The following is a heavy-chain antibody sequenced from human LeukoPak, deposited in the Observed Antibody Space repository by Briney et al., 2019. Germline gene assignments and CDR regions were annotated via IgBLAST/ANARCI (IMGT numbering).Heavy chain of an antibody. CDR1: GFTFSSYS. Sequence: GGSLRLSCAASGFTFSSYSMNWVRQAPGKGLEWVSSISSSSYIHYADSVKGRFTISRDNAKNSLYLQMNSLRAEDTAVYYCANGIKITMIVVVKTAGFDPWGQGTLVTVSS. J-gene: IGHJ5*02. V-gene: IGHV3-21*04. CDR3: ANGIKITMIVVVKTAGFDP. D-gene: IGHD3-22*01. CDR2: ISSSSYI.